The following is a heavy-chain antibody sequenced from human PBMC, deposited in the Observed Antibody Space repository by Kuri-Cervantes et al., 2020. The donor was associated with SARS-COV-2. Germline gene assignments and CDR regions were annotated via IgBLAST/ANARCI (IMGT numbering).Heavy chain of an antibody. D-gene: IGHD2-15*01. V-gene: IGHV4-34*01. J-gene: IGHJ4*02. CDR1: GGSFSGYY. Sequence: SQTLSLTCAVYGGSFSGYYWSWIRQPPGKGLEWIGEINHSGSTNYNPSLKSRVTISVDTSKNQFSLKLSSVTAADTAVYYCARGQEYCSGGSCRSYYFDYWGQGTLVTVSS. CDR2: INHSGST. CDR3: ARGQEYCSGGSCRSYYFDY.